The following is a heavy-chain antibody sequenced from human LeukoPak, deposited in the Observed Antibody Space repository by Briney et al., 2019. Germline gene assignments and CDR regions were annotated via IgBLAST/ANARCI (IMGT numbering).Heavy chain of an antibody. CDR3: AKGGDLITYFDY. Sequence: PGGSLRLSCAASGFTFSSYWMHWVRQAPGKGLEWVSTISGSGGTPHYADSVKGRFTISRDNSKNTLHLQMNSLRAEDTAVYYCAKGGDLITYFDYWGQGTLVTVSS. D-gene: IGHD3-16*01. V-gene: IGHV3-23*01. CDR1: GFTFSSYW. CDR2: ISGSGGTP. J-gene: IGHJ4*02.